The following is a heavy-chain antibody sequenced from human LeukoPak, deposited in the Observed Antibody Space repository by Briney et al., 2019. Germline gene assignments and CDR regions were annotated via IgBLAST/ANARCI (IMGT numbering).Heavy chain of an antibody. CDR2: ISSSSSTI. Sequence: PGGSLRLPCAASGFTFSSYSMNWVRQAPGKGLEWVSYISSSSSTIYYADSVKGRFTISRDNAKNSLYLQMNSLRAEDTAVYYCARGPGYCSSTSCYGGYYYYYMDVWGKGTTVTVSS. D-gene: IGHD2-2*01. CDR3: ARGPGYCSSTSCYGGYYYYYMDV. CDR1: GFTFSSYS. J-gene: IGHJ6*03. V-gene: IGHV3-48*01.